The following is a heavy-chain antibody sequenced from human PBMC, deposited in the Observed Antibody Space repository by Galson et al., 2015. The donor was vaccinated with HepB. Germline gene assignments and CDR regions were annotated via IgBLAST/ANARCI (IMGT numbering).Heavy chain of an antibody. CDR3: ARGHITMGGFDY. D-gene: IGHD1-14*01. CDR1: GYTFIDYY. J-gene: IGHJ4*02. CDR2: INANTGDT. V-gene: IGHV1-2*04. Sequence: SVKVSCKASGYTFIDYYMHWVRQAPGQGLEWMGRINANTGDTNYTQKFQGCVTMTRDTSISTVYMDLSSLRSDDTAVYYCARGHITMGGFDYWGQGTLVTVSS.